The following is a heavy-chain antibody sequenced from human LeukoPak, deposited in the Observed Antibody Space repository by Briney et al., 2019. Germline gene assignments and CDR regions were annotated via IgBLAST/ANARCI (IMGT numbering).Heavy chain of an antibody. V-gene: IGHV4-39*07. Sequence: SETLSLTCTVSGGSISSSNYYWSWIRQPPGRELEWIASINYGGTTYYNPSLKSRVTISVDTSKNQVYLKLSSVTAADTGIYYCARGVSHRNFDWLFYWGQGTLVTVSS. D-gene: IGHD3-9*01. J-gene: IGHJ4*02. CDR2: INYGGTT. CDR3: ARGVSHRNFDWLFY. CDR1: GGSISSSNYY.